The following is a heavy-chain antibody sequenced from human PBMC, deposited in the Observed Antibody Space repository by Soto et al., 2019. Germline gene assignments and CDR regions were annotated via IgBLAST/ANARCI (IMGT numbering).Heavy chain of an antibody. CDR2: ISGYNGNR. CDR3: AREVEARGGEYDY. V-gene: IGHV1-18*01. D-gene: IGHD3-16*01. J-gene: IGHJ4*02. Sequence: QVQLVQSGAEVKKPGASVKVSCKASGYTFTTYGISWMRQAPGQGLGWMGGISGYNGNRNYAQNLQGRVTVTTDTSTSTAYMELRNLSSDDTAVYYCAREVEARGGEYDYWGQGTLVIVSS. CDR1: GYTFTTYG.